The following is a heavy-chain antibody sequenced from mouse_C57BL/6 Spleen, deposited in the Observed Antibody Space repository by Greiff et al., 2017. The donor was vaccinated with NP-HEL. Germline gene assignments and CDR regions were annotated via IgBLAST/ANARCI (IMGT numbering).Heavy chain of an antibody. CDR1: GFTFSDYG. CDR3: AREDQGVAY. CDR2: ISSGSSTI. J-gene: IGHJ3*01. Sequence: EVKVEESGGGLVKPGGSLKLSCAASGFTFSDYGMHWVRQAPEKGLEWVAYISSGSSTIYYADTVKGRFTISRDNAKNTLFLQMTSLRSEDTAMYYCAREDQGVAYWGQGTLVTVSA. V-gene: IGHV5-17*01.